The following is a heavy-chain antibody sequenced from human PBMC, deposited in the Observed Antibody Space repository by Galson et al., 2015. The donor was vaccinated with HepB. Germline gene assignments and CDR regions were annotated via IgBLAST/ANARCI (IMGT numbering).Heavy chain of an antibody. CDR1: GYTFTSYY. CDR3: ARETYSSSWSKRDAFDI. CDR2: INPSGGST. J-gene: IGHJ3*02. Sequence: SCKASGYTFTSYYMHWVRQAPGQGLEWMGIINPSGGSTSYAQKFQGRVTMTRDTSTSTVYMELSSLRSEDTAVYYCARETYSSSWSKRDAFDIWGQGTMVTVSS. V-gene: IGHV1-46*01. D-gene: IGHD6-13*01.